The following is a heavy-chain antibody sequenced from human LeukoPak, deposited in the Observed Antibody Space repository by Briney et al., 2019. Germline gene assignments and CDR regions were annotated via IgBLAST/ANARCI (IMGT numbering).Heavy chain of an antibody. CDR1: GGSISSSSYY. CDR2: IYHSGST. J-gene: IGHJ4*02. CDR3: ARWGSRSGSYHPNFDY. V-gene: IGHV4-39*07. D-gene: IGHD3-10*01. Sequence: SETLSLTCTVSGGSISSSSYYWGWIRQPPGKGLEWIGSIYHSGSTYYNPSLKSRVTISVDTSKNQFSPKLSSVTAADTAVYYCARWGSRSGSYHPNFDYWGQGTLVTVSS.